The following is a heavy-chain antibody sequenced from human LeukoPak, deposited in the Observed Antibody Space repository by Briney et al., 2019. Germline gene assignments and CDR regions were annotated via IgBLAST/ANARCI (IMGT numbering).Heavy chain of an antibody. V-gene: IGHV3-33*01. D-gene: IGHD3-3*01. CDR3: ARGEVLRFLEWSYGDFDY. CDR2: IWYDGSNK. CDR1: GFTFSSYG. Sequence: PGRSLRLSCAASGFTFSSYGMHWVRQAPGKGLEGVAVIWYDGSNKYYADSVKGRFTISRDNSKNTLYLQMNSLRAEDTAVYYCARGEVLRFLEWSYGDFDYWGQGTLVTVSS. J-gene: IGHJ4*02.